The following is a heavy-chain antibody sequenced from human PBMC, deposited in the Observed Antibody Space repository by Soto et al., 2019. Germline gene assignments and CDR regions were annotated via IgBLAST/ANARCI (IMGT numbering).Heavy chain of an antibody. V-gene: IGHV4-59*08. CDR2: IYYSGST. Sequence: SETLSLTCTVSGGSISSYYWSWIRQPPGKGLEWFGYIYYSGSTNYNPSLKSRVTISVDTSKNQFSLKLSSVTAADTAVYYCARMRILTVQVYYYYMDVWGKGTTVTVSS. CDR3: ARMRILTVQVYYYYMDV. J-gene: IGHJ6*03. D-gene: IGHD3-9*01. CDR1: GGSISSYY.